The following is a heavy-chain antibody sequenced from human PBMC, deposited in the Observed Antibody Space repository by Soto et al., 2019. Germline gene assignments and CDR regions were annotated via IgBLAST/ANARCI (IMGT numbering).Heavy chain of an antibody. CDR2: ISYDGSNK. Sequence: PGGSLRLSCAASGFTFSSYGMHWVRQAPGKGLEWVAVISYDGSNKYYADSVKGRFTISRDNSKNTLYLQMNSLRAEDTAVYYCAKAIAGNSSHRYGNYYYYYGMDVWGQGTTVTVSS. D-gene: IGHD6-6*01. CDR3: AKAIAGNSSHRYGNYYYYYGMDV. J-gene: IGHJ6*02. CDR1: GFTFSSYG. V-gene: IGHV3-30*18.